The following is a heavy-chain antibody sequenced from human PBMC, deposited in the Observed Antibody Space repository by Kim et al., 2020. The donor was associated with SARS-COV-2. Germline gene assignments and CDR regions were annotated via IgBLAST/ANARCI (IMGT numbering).Heavy chain of an antibody. CDR3: ARVRSAAAGTGVWYYFDY. CDR2: IYHSGST. V-gene: IGHV4-38-2*02. CDR1: GYSISSGYY. D-gene: IGHD6-13*01. J-gene: IGHJ4*02. Sequence: SETLSLTCTVSGYSISSGYYWGWIRQPPGKGLEWIGSIYHSGSTYYNPSLKSRVTISVDTSKNQFSLKLSSVTAADTAVYYCARVRSAAAGTGVWYYFDYWGQGTLVTVSS.